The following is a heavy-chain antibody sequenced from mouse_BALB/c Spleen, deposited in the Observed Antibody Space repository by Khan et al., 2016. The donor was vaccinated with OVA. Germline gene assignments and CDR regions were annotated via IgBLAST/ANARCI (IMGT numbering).Heavy chain of an antibody. V-gene: IGHV1-77*01. CDR2: ISPGSGDP. D-gene: IGHD1-2*01. Sequence: QVQLQQSGAELARPGASVKLSCKASGYTFTDFYINWVKQRTGQGLEWIGEISPGSGDPYYNEKFKGKATLTADQSSSTVYMQISSMTTEASAVYFCARRNYFGYTFAYWGQGTLVTVSA. J-gene: IGHJ3*01. CDR1: GYTFTDFY. CDR3: ARRNYFGYTFAY.